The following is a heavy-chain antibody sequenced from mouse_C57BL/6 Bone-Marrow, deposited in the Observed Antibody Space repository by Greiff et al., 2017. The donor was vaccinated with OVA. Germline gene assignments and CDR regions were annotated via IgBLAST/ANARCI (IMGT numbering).Heavy chain of an antibody. Sequence: VQGVESGPELVKPGASVKISCKASGYSFTGYYMHWVKQSHGNILDWIGYIYPYNGAFSYNQKFKGKATLTVDKSSSTVYMELRSLTSEDSAVYYWARGTGFEYWGQGNTITVSS. D-gene: IGHD3-3*01. V-gene: IGHV1-31*01. J-gene: IGHJ2*01. CDR1: GYSFTGYY. CDR3: ARGTGFEY. CDR2: IYPYNGAF.